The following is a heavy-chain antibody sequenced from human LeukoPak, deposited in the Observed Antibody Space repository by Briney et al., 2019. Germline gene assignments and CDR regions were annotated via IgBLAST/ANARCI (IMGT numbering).Heavy chain of an antibody. CDR3: ARVSPSGSYGSGAFDI. Sequence: PSQTLSLTCAVSGGSISSGGYSWSWIRQPPGKGLEWIVYIYHSGSTYYNPSLKSRVTISVGTSKNQFSLKLSSVTAAYTAVYYCARVSPSGSYGSGAFDIWGQGTMVTVSS. CDR1: GGSISSGGYS. V-gene: IGHV4-30-2*01. D-gene: IGHD1-26*01. CDR2: IYHSGST. J-gene: IGHJ3*02.